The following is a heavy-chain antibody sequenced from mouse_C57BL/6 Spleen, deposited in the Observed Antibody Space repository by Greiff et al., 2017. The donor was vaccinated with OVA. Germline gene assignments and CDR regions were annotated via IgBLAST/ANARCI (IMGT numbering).Heavy chain of an antibody. CDR3: AREYYGSSYWFAY. V-gene: IGHV1-26*01. CDR2: INPNNGGT. CDR1: GYTFTDYY. J-gene: IGHJ3*01. D-gene: IGHD1-1*01. Sequence: VQLKQSGPELVKPGASVKISCKASGYTFTDYYMNWVKQSHGKSLEWIGDINPNNGGTSYNQKFKGKATLTVDKSSSTAYMELRSLTSEDSAVYYCAREYYGSSYWFAYWGQGTLVTVSA.